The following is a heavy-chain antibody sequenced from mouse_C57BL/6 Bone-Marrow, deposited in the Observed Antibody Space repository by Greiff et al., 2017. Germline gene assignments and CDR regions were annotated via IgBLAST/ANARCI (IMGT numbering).Heavy chain of an antibody. V-gene: IGHV1-81*01. CDR1: GYTFTSYG. Sequence: QVQLQQSGAELARPGASVKLSCKASGYTFTSYGISWVKQRTGQGLEWIGEIYPRSGNTNYNEKFKGKATLTAYKSSSTAYMERRSLTSENSAVYFGARAITTVEVPGGFDVWGTGTTGTVSS. J-gene: IGHJ1*03. CDR3: ARAITTVEVPGGFDV. D-gene: IGHD1-1*01. CDR2: IYPRSGNT.